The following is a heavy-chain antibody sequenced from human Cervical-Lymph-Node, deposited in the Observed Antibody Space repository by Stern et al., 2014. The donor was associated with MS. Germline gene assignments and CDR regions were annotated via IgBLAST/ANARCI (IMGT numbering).Heavy chain of an antibody. CDR2: IYTSGST. J-gene: IGHJ4*02. CDR3: ATSIGRGAVGY. V-gene: IGHV4-61*02. Sequence: QVQLQESGQGLVKPSQTLSLTCTVSGGSISSGSYYWSWIRQPAGKGLEWIGRIYTSGSTNYNPPLKSRVTISVDTSKNHFSLKLSSVTAADTAVYYCATSIGRGAVGYWGQGTLVTVSS. CDR1: GGSISSGSYY. D-gene: IGHD1-26*01.